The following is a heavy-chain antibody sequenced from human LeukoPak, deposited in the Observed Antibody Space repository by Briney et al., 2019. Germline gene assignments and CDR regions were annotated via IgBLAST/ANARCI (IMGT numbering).Heavy chain of an antibody. Sequence: GGSLRLSCAASGFTFSSYGMHWVRQAPGKGLEWVAVIWYDGSNKYYADSVKGRFTISRDNPKNTLYLQMNSLRAEDTAVYYCARDGRSGGSDYFDYWGQGTLVTVSS. D-gene: IGHD2-15*01. CDR3: ARDGRSGGSDYFDY. CDR2: IWYDGSNK. V-gene: IGHV3-33*01. CDR1: GFTFSSYG. J-gene: IGHJ4*02.